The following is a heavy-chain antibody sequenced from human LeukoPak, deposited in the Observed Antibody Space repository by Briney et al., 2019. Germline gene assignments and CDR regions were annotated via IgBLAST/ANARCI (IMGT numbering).Heavy chain of an antibody. CDR3: ARGSTPPWAFAI. CDR1: GYTLTELS. Sequence: ASVKVSCKVFGYTLTELSMYWGRQAPGKGLEWMGGFDPEDGETIYAQKFQGRVTMTEDTSTDTAYMDLSSLRSEDTAVDYCARGSTPPWAFAIWGQATMPTASS. CDR2: FDPEDGET. V-gene: IGHV1-24*01. J-gene: IGHJ3*02. D-gene: IGHD5/OR15-5a*01.